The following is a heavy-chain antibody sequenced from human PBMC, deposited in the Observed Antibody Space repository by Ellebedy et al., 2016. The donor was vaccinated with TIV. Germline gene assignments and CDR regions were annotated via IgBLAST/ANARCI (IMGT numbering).Heavy chain of an antibody. CDR3: ARDPLVREYNWFDP. CDR1: GYTFTSYG. J-gene: IGHJ5*02. CDR2: ISAYNGNT. Sequence: AASVKVSCKASGYTFTSYGISWVRQAPGQGLEWMGWISAYNGNTNSAQKLQGRVTMTTDPSTSTAYMELRSLRSDDTAVYYCARDPLVREYNWFDPWGQGTLVTVSS. D-gene: IGHD3-10*01. V-gene: IGHV1-18*01.